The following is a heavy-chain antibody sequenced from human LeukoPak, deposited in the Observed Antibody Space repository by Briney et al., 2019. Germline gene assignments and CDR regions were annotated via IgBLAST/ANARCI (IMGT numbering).Heavy chain of an antibody. J-gene: IGHJ6*03. CDR3: ARSYCSVGSCYSFYYYMDV. Sequence: GESLKISCKGSGYSFTSYWIGWVRQMPGKGLEWMGIIYPGDSDTRYSPSFQGQVTISADKSISTAYLQLSSLTASDTAMYYCARSYCSVGSCYSFYYYMDVWGKGTTVTVSS. V-gene: IGHV5-51*01. CDR2: IYPGDSDT. CDR1: GYSFTSYW. D-gene: IGHD2-15*01.